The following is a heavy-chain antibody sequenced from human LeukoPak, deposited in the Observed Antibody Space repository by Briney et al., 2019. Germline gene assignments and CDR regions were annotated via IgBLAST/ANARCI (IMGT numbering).Heavy chain of an antibody. Sequence: SETLSLTCTVSGGSISSYYWSWIRQPPGKGLEWIGYIYYSGGTNYNPSLKSRVTISVDTSKNQFSLKLSSVTAADTAVYYCARLTAPYYFDYWGQGTLVTVSS. CDR2: IYYSGGT. V-gene: IGHV4-59*01. D-gene: IGHD1-14*01. CDR3: ARLTAPYYFDY. J-gene: IGHJ4*02. CDR1: GGSISSYY.